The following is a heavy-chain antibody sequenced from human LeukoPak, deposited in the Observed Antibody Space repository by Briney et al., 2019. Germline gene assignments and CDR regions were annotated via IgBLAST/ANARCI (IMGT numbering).Heavy chain of an antibody. Sequence: ASVKVSCKASGYTFTGHYMHWVRQAPGQGLEWMGWINPNSGGTNYAQRFQGRVTMTRDTSISTAYMELSRLRSDDTAVYYCARVRSGYCSSTSCYGNYWGQGTLVTVSS. J-gene: IGHJ4*02. D-gene: IGHD2-2*01. CDR3: ARVRSGYCSSTSCYGNY. V-gene: IGHV1-2*02. CDR2: INPNSGGT. CDR1: GYTFTGHY.